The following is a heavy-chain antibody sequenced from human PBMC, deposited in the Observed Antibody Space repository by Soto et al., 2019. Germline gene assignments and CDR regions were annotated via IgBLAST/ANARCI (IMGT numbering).Heavy chain of an antibody. J-gene: IGHJ3*01. D-gene: IGHD3-9*01. CDR1: GFTFDDFA. Sequence: EVQLVESGGKLVQPGWSLRLSCAASGFTFDDFAMHWVRQGPGKGLEWVSGISWDGGKVAYGNSVEGRFTISRDNAKNSLYLQRSSRRPEDTALDCGARAMTGTLVARGFDVWGKGTMVTVSS. V-gene: IGHV3-9*01. CDR2: ISWDGGKV. CDR3: ARAMTGTLVARGFDV.